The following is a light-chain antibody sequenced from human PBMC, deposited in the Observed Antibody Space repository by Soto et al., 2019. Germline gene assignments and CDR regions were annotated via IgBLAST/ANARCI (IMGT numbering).Light chain of an antibody. CDR1: QSVSSY. CDR3: QQRSNWPRT. CDR2: DAS. Sequence: EIVLTQSPATLSLSPGERATLSCRASQSVSSYLAWYQQTPGQAPRLLIYDASIRATGIRARFSGSGSGTDFTLTISSLEPEDFAVFYCQQRSNWPRTFGQGTKVEIK. J-gene: IGKJ1*01. V-gene: IGKV3-11*01.